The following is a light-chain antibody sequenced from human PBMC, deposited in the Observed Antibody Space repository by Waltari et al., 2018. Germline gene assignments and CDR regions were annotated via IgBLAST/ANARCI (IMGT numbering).Light chain of an antibody. V-gene: IGLV9-49*01. J-gene: IGLJ2*01. CDR3: GTDHGSGSDFVVV. CDR2: VGIGGIVG. Sequence: QPVLTQTPSASASLGASVTLTCTLRSGYPNYKMDWYQKRPGKGPHFLMRVGIGGIVGSKGDGIPDRFSVSGAGLNRYLTIKNIQEGDEGDYYCGTDHGSGSDFVVVFGGGTKVTVL. CDR1: SGYPNYK.